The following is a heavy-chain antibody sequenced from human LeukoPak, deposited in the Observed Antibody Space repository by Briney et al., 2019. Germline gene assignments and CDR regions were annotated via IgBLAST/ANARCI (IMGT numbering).Heavy chain of an antibody. CDR3: ARLLGY. CDR2: IYSGGNT. J-gene: IGHJ4*02. CDR1: GFSVSSNY. Sequence: GGSLRLSCAASGFSVSSNYMSWVRQAPGKGLEWVSIIYSGGNTYYADSVKGRFTISRDSSKNTLYLQMNSLRAEDTAVYYCARLLGYWGQGTPVTVSS. V-gene: IGHV3-53*01. D-gene: IGHD2-15*01.